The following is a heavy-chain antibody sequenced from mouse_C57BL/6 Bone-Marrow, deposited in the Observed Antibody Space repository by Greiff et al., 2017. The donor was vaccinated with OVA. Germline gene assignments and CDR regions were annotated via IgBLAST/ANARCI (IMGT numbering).Heavy chain of an antibody. D-gene: IGHD2-3*01. V-gene: IGHV14-1*01. CDR3: TTFYVSMDY. CDR1: GFNIKDYY. J-gene: IGHJ4*01. Sequence: DVKLQESGAELVRPGASVKLSCTASGFNIKDYYMHWVKQRPGQGLEWIGMIDPEDGDTEYAPKFQGKATMTADTSSNTAYLQLSSLTSEDTAVYYCTTFYVSMDYWGQGTSVTVSA. CDR2: IDPEDGDT.